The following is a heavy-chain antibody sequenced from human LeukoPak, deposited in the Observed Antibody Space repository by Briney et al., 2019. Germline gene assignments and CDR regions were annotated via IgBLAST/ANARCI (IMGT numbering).Heavy chain of an antibody. CDR3: ARGTAMGAFDY. D-gene: IGHD5-18*01. Sequence: SETLSRTCAVYGGSFSGYYWSWIRQPPGEGLEWIGEINHSGSTNYNPSLKSRVTISVDTSKNQFSLKLSSVTAADTAVYYCARGTAMGAFDYWGQGTLVTVSS. J-gene: IGHJ4*02. V-gene: IGHV4-34*01. CDR2: INHSGST. CDR1: GGSFSGYY.